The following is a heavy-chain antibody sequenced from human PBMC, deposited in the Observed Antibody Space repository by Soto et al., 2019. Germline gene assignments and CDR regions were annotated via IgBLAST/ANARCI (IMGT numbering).Heavy chain of an antibody. V-gene: IGHV4-39*01. CDR1: GDSITTNGYY. CDR2: VYSTGCT. D-gene: IGHD2-8*01. Sequence: QVQLQESGPGLVKPSETLSLTCSVSGDSITTNGYYWGWIRQPPGKGLQWIGNVYSTGCTFSHPSLTSRGFISVDTSKNKFSLRLTSVTAADTAVYYCARSHYTYGLLIDYWGPGIMVTVSS. J-gene: IGHJ4*02. CDR3: ARSHYTYGLLIDY.